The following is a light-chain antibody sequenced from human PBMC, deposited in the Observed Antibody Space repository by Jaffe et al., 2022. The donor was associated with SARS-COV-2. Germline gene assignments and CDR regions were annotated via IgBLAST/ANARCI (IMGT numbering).Light chain of an antibody. V-gene: IGKV3-20*01. Sequence: EIVLTQSPGTLSLSPGERATLSCRASQSVSSTYLVWYQQKPGQAPRLLIYGASNRATGIPDRFSGSGSGTDFTLTISRLEPEDFAVYYCQQYGTSPPYTFGLGTKLEIK. J-gene: IGKJ2*01. CDR3: QQYGTSPPYT. CDR1: QSVSSTY. CDR2: GAS.